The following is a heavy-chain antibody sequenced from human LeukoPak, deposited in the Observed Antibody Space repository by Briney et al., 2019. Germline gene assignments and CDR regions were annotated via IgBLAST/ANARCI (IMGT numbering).Heavy chain of an antibody. CDR2: IYYSGST. CDR3: ARGVLCGSCYYYYGMDV. Sequence: SETLSLTCTVSGGSVSSYYWSWIRQPPGKGLEWIGYIYYSGSTNYNPSLKSRVTISVDTSKNQFSLKLSSVTAADTAVYYCARGVLCGSCYYYYGMDVWGQGTTVTVSS. CDR1: GGSVSSYY. D-gene: IGHD2-15*01. V-gene: IGHV4-59*02. J-gene: IGHJ6*02.